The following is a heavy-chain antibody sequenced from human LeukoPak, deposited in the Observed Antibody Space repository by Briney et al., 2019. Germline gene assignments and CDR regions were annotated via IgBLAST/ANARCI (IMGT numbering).Heavy chain of an antibody. D-gene: IGHD2-2*01. CDR1: GGTFSSYA. J-gene: IGHJ3*02. V-gene: IGHV1-69*05. Sequence: GASVKVSCKASGGTFSSYAISWVRQAPGQGLEWMGGVIPIFGTANYAQKFQGRVTFTRNTSISTAYMELSSLRSEDTAVYYCARQYSNSWYEADGAFDIWGQGTMVTVSS. CDR2: VIPIFGTA. CDR3: ARQYSNSWYEADGAFDI.